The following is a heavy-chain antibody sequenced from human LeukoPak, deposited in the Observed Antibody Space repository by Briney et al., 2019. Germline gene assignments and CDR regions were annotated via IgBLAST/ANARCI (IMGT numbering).Heavy chain of an antibody. CDR2: ISNSGSYI. Sequence: GGSLRLSCADSGFTFSSCTMNWVRQAPGKGLEWVSSISNSGSYIYYADSVKGRFTISRDNAKNSLYLQMNSLRAEETAVYYCARGSGYYYDSSGVDYWGQGTLVTVSS. CDR3: ARGSGYYYDSSGVDY. J-gene: IGHJ4*02. V-gene: IGHV3-21*01. CDR1: GFTFSSCT. D-gene: IGHD3-22*01.